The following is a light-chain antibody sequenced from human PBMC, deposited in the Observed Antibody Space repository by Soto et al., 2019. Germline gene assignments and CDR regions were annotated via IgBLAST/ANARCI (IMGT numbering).Light chain of an antibody. Sequence: DIQMTQSPSSLSASVGDRVTITCRASQSISSYLNWYQQKPGKAPKLLIYGASSLQSGVPSRFSGSGSGTDVTLSISSLQPEDFATYYCQQSYSTAPTFGQGTRLEIK. CDR1: QSISSY. J-gene: IGKJ5*01. V-gene: IGKV1-39*01. CDR2: GAS. CDR3: QQSYSTAPT.